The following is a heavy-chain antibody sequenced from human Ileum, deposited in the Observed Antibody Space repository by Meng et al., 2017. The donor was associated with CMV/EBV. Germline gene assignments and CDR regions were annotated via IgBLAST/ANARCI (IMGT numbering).Heavy chain of an antibody. V-gene: IGHV7-4-1*02. D-gene: IGHD1-26*01. CDR2: IDTNTGNP. CDR1: GYNFPSNN. Sequence: CKASGYNFPSNNFIWVRQAPGQGPEWMGWIDTNTGNPTYAQGFTGRFVFSLDTSVSTTYLQISSLKAEDTAVYYCSRDGLSGRYFDYWGQGTLVTVSS. J-gene: IGHJ4*02. CDR3: SRDGLSGRYFDY.